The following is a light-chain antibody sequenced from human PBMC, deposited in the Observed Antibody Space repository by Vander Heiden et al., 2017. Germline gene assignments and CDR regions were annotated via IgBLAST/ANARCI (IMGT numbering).Light chain of an antibody. V-gene: IGKV1-6*01. CDR2: NAF. CDR1: QGIGND. J-gene: IGKJ2*01. Sequence: AIQMTQSPSSLPASVGDSVSITCRASQGIGNDLGWYQMKPGKAPKHLIYNAFSLQSGVPSRFGGSKSGTEFTLTISSLQPEDFATYYCLQDSSYPYTFGQGTKLEIK. CDR3: LQDSSYPYT.